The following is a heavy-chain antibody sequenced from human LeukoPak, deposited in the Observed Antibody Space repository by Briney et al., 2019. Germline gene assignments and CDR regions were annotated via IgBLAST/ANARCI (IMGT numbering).Heavy chain of an antibody. CDR1: GFTFSSYG. J-gene: IGHJ4*02. Sequence: TGGTLRLSCAASGFTFSSYGMSWVRQAPGKGLEWVSAISGSGGSTYYADSVKGRFTISRDNSKNTLYLQMNSLRAEDTAVYYCAKGGYGSGSYYNTWGQGTLVTVSS. CDR2: ISGSGGST. D-gene: IGHD3-10*01. V-gene: IGHV3-23*01. CDR3: AKGGYGSGSYYNT.